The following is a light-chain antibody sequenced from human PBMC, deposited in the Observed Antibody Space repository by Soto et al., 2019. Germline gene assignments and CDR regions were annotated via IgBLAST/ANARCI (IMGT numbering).Light chain of an antibody. Sequence: QSALTQPAXVSGSPGQXITISCTGTSSDVGAYNYDSWYQQYPGEAPKVIIYDVSHRPAGVSNRFSGSKSGNTASLTISGLQTQDEADYYCSSYTSATTYVFGTGTKLTVL. CDR1: SSDVGAYNY. J-gene: IGLJ1*01. CDR2: DVS. V-gene: IGLV2-14*01. CDR3: SSYTSATTYV.